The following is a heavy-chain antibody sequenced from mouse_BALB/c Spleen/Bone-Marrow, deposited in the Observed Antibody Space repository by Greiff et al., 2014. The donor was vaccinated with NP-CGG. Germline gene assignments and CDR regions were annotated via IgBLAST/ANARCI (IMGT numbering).Heavy chain of an antibody. CDR1: GFNIKDTY. CDR2: IDPANGNT. V-gene: IGHV14-3*02. CDR3: AQGYDWAMDY. D-gene: IGHD2-14*01. Sequence: EVMLVESGAELVKPGASVKLSCTASGFNIKDTYIHWVKQRPEQGLEWIGRIDPANGNTKYDPKFQGKATITTDTYSNTAYLQLSSLTSEDTAVYYCAQGYDWAMDYWGQGTSVTVSS. J-gene: IGHJ4*01.